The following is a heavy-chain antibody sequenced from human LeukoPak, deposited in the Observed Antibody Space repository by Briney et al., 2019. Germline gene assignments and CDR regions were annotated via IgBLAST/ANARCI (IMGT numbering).Heavy chain of an antibody. Sequence: GASVKVSCKASGYTFTGYYTHWVRQAPGQGPERMGWISPNNGDTRYSQKFQGRVTMTTDTSISTAYMELSGLTSDDTAVYYCAAPGYKYGYVLDHWGQGTLVTVSS. J-gene: IGHJ4*02. CDR2: ISPNNGDT. V-gene: IGHV1-2*02. CDR3: AAPGYKYGYVLDH. CDR1: GYTFTGYY. D-gene: IGHD5-18*01.